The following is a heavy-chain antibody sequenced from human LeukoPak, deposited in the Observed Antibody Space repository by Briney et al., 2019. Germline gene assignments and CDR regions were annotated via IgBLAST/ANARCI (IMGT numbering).Heavy chain of an antibody. CDR1: GGSISNYY. V-gene: IGHV3-23*01. CDR2: ISGSGAST. Sequence: SSETLSLTCTVSGGSISNYYWSWIRQPPGKGLEWVSTISGSGASTYYADAVRGRFTISRDNSRNTLQLQMNSLRAEDTAVYYCAKGYSNGYGAWGQGTLVTVSS. D-gene: IGHD6-19*01. J-gene: IGHJ5*02. CDR3: AKGYSNGYGA.